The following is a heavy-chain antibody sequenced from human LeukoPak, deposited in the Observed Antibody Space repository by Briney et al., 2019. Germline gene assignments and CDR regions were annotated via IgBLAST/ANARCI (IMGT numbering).Heavy chain of an antibody. CDR1: GGSISSYY. V-gene: IGHV4-59*01. CDR3: ARVADFWSGYYYDY. Sequence: SETLSLTCTVSGGSISSYYWSWIRQPPGKGLEWIGYIYYSGSTNYNPSLRSRVTISVDTSKNQFSLKLSSVTAADTAVYYCARVADFWSGYYYDYWGQGTLVTVSS. CDR2: IYYSGST. D-gene: IGHD3-3*01. J-gene: IGHJ4*02.